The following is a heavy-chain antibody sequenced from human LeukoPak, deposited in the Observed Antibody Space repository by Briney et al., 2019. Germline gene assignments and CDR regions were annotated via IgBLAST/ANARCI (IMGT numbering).Heavy chain of an antibody. CDR3: TRGLGEHGGVSDR. V-gene: IGHV3-7*01. D-gene: IGHD3-16*01. Sequence: PGGSLRLSCAAYGFTFSSYSMNWVRQAPGKGLEWVANIKHDGSEQIYVDSVKGRFTISRDNAKDSVYLQMNSLRAEDTAVYYCTRGLGEHGGVSDRWGQGTLVIVS. CDR1: GFTFSSYS. J-gene: IGHJ5*02. CDR2: IKHDGSEQ.